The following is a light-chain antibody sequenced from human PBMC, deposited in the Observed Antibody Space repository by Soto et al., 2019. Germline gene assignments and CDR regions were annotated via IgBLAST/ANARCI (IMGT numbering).Light chain of an antibody. CDR3: GSWDSSLSAYV. CDR2: DDN. Sequence: QSVLTQPPSVSAAPGQKVTISCSGSSSNIGGNSVSWYQQLPETAPKLLIYDDNKRPSGIPDRFSGSKSGTSATLGITGFQTGDAADYYCGSWDSSLSAYVFGTGTKVTVL. CDR1: SSNIGGNS. V-gene: IGLV1-51*01. J-gene: IGLJ1*01.